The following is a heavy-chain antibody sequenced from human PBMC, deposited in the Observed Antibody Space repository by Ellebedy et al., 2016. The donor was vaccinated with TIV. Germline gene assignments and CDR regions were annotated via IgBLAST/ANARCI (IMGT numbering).Heavy chain of an antibody. J-gene: IGHJ6*03. D-gene: IGHD6-25*01. CDR3: AREDVRLITVDQFYYYMDV. Sequence: GSLRLSCTVSGGSITNHYWSWIRQAPGKGLEWIGYIYNAGGTNYSPSLRSRATISADTSKNQFSLRLRSVTAADTALYFCAREDVRLITVDQFYYYMDVWGKGTTVTVSS. CDR1: GGSITNHY. CDR2: IYNAGGT. V-gene: IGHV4-59*11.